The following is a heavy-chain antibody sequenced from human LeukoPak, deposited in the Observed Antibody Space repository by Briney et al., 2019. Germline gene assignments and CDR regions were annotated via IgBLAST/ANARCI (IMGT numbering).Heavy chain of an antibody. Sequence: MSSETLSLTCTVSGGSISSYYWSWIRQPPGKGLEWIGYIYYSGITNYNPSLKSRVTISVDTSKNQFSLKLSSVTAADTAVYYCARVGSSGWFEDYWGQGTLVTVSS. V-gene: IGHV4-59*12. CDR1: GGSISSYY. CDR2: IYYSGIT. CDR3: ARVGSSGWFEDY. D-gene: IGHD6-19*01. J-gene: IGHJ4*02.